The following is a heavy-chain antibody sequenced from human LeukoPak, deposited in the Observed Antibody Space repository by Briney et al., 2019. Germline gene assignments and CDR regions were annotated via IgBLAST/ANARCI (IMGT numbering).Heavy chain of an antibody. J-gene: IGHJ4*02. CDR1: GYSISSGYY. CDR2: IYHSGST. V-gene: IGHV4-38-2*02. D-gene: IGHD7-27*01. CDR3: ASRKLGNDY. Sequence: TSETLSLTCTVSGYSISSGYYWGWIRQPPGKGLEWIGSIYHSGSTNYNRSLKSRVTISVDTSKNQFSLKLSSVTAADTAVYYCASRKLGNDYWGQGTLVTVSS.